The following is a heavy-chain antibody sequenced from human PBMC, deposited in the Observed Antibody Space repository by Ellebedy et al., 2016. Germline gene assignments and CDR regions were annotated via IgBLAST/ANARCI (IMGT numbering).Heavy chain of an antibody. V-gene: IGHV1-69*13. CDR2: IIPIFGTA. CDR3: AREVEMATRGERWFNP. Sequence: SVKVSCXASGGTFSSYAISWVRQAPGQGLEWMGGIIPIFGTANYAQKFQGRVTITADESTSTAYMELSSLRSEDTAVYYCAREVEMATRGERWFNPWGQGTLVTVSS. J-gene: IGHJ5*02. D-gene: IGHD5-24*01. CDR1: GGTFSSYA.